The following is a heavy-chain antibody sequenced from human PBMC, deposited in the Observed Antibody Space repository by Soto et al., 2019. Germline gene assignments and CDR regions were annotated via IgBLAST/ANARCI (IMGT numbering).Heavy chain of an antibody. Sequence: ASVKVSCKASGYTFTSYGISWVRQAPGQGLEWMGWISAYNGNTNYAQKLQGRVTMTTDTSTSTAYMELRSLRSDDTAVYYCARGTQDSIYDFWSGYYFDYWGQGTLVTVSS. CDR3: ARGTQDSIYDFWSGYYFDY. CDR2: ISAYNGNT. D-gene: IGHD3-3*01. J-gene: IGHJ4*02. CDR1: GYTFTSYG. V-gene: IGHV1-18*01.